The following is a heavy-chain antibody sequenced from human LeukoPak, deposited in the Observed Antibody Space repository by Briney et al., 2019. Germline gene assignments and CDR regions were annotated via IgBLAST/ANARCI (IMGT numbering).Heavy chain of an antibody. D-gene: IGHD5-24*01. CDR1: GFTFSSYA. V-gene: IGHV3-30*04. Sequence: GSLRLSCAASGFTFSSYAMHWVRQAPGKGLEWVAVISYDGSNKYYADSVKGRFTISRDNSKNTLYLQMNSLRAEDTAVYYCARAEMANSWDYMDVWGKGTTVTVSS. CDR2: ISYDGSNK. J-gene: IGHJ6*03. CDR3: ARAEMANSWDYMDV.